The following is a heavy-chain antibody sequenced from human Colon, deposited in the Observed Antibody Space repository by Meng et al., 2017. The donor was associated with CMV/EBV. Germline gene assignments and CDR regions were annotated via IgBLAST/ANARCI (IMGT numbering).Heavy chain of an antibody. D-gene: IGHD1-26*01. J-gene: IGHJ5*02. CDR2: IGFDGNNK. CDR1: GYVFRSYG. CDR3: ARDGLWEGKIEGVPGADA. Sequence: GESLKISCAASGYVFRSYGMHWVRQAPGKGLEWVASIGFDGNNKYYADSVKGRVTVSRDNSKNTLDLQIDSLRPEDTAVYYCARDGLWEGKIEGVPGADAWGQGTLVTVSS. V-gene: IGHV3-30*02.